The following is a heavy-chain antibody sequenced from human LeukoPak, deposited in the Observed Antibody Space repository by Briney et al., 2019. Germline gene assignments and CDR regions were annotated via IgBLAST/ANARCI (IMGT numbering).Heavy chain of an antibody. D-gene: IGHD6-19*01. Sequence: GASVKVSCTASGYTFTSYGISWVRQAPGQGLEWMGWISAYNGNTNYAQKVQGRVTMTTDTSTSTAYMELRSLRSDDTAVYYCARSHSSGQTGDYWGQGTLVTVSS. J-gene: IGHJ4*02. CDR3: ARSHSSGQTGDY. CDR1: GYTFTSYG. V-gene: IGHV1-18*01. CDR2: ISAYNGNT.